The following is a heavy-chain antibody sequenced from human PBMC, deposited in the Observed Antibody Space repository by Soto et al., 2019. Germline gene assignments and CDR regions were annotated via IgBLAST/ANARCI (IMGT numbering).Heavy chain of an antibody. J-gene: IGHJ6*02. Sequence: ASVKVSCKASGYTFTSYGISWVRQAPGQGLEWMGWISAYNGNTNYAQKLQGRVTITADESTSTAYMELSSLRSEDTAVYYCARPTYYDFWSGYQTGYYYYGMDVWGQGTTVTVSS. CDR1: GYTFTSYG. CDR3: ARPTYYDFWSGYQTGYYYYGMDV. D-gene: IGHD3-3*01. V-gene: IGHV1-18*01. CDR2: ISAYNGNT.